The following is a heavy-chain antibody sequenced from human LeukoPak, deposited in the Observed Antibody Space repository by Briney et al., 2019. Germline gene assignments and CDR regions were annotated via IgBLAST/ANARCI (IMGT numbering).Heavy chain of an antibody. CDR2: ISYDGSNK. Sequence: GGSLRLSCAASGFTFSSYAMHWVRQAPGKGLEWVAVISYDGSNKYYADSVKGRFTISRDNSKNTLYLQMNSLRAEDTAVYYCARDGSVQLWRYFDYWGQGTLVTVSS. V-gene: IGHV3-30-3*01. CDR1: GFTFSSYA. CDR3: ARDGSVQLWRYFDY. D-gene: IGHD5-18*01. J-gene: IGHJ4*02.